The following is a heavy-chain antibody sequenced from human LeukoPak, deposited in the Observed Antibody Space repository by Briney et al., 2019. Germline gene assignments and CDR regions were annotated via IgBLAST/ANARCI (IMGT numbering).Heavy chain of an antibody. CDR3: ARVRFRRYQQTANYYFDY. CDR1: GFTFSSYE. J-gene: IGHJ4*02. D-gene: IGHD2-2*01. V-gene: IGHV3-48*03. CDR2: ISSSCSTI. Sequence: GGSLRLSCAASGFTFSSYEMNWVRQAPGKGLEWVSYISSSCSTIYYADSVKGRFTISRDNAKNSLYLQMNSLRAEDTAVYYCARVRFRRYQQTANYYFDYWGQGTLVTVSS.